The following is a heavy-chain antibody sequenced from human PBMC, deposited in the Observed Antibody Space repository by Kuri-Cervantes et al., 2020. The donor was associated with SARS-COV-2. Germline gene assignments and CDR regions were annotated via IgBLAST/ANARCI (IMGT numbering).Heavy chain of an antibody. CDR1: GFTFSSYA. D-gene: IGHD3-16*02. Sequence: ESLKISCAASGFTFSSYAMSWVRQPPGKGLEWIGEIIHGGRSNYNPSLRSRVTMSLDTSKNQVTLRVKSVTAADTAVYYCARGGGSYPYWGQGTLVTVSS. V-gene: IGHV4-34*01. CDR3: ARGGGSYPY. CDR2: IIHGGRS. J-gene: IGHJ4*02.